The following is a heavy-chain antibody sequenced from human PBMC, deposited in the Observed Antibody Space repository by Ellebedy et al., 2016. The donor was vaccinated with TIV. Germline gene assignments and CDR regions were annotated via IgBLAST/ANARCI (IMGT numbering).Heavy chain of an antibody. V-gene: IGHV4-59*08. CDR2: IYYSGST. Sequence: MPSETLSLTCTVSGGSISSYYWSWIRQPPGKGLDWIGYIYYSGSTNYNHSPNSRLTISVDTSKNQFSLKLSSVTAADTAVYYCARHDEPRTGSGSPFDYWGQGTLVTVSS. CDR1: GGSISSYY. CDR3: ARHDEPRTGSGSPFDY. D-gene: IGHD3-10*01. J-gene: IGHJ4*02.